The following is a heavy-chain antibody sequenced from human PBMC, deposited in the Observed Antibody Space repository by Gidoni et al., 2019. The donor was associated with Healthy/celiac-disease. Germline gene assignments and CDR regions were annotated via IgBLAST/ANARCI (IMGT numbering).Heavy chain of an antibody. J-gene: IGHJ4*02. D-gene: IGHD3-22*01. Sequence: EVPLLESGGGLVQPGGSLRLSCAASGFTFSSYAMSWVRQAPGKGLEGVSAISGSGGSTYDADAVKGRFTISRDNSKNTLYLQMNSLRAEDTAVYYWAKDRGHYYDSSGYFDYWGQGTLVTVSS. V-gene: IGHV3-23*01. CDR2: ISGSGGST. CDR3: AKDRGHYYDSSGYFDY. CDR1: GFTFSSYA.